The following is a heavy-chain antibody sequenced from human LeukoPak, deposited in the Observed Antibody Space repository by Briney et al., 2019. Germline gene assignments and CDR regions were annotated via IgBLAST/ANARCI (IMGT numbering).Heavy chain of an antibody. CDR2: ISSSGSTA. CDR3: ARMFEF. V-gene: IGHV3-48*03. J-gene: IGHJ4*02. Sequence: GGSLRLSCVVSGFTFSNYEMNWVRQAPGKGLEWVSYISSSGSTAYYADSVKGRFTISRDNAKNSLFLQMNSLRAEDTAVYFCARMFEFWGQGTLVTVSS. CDR1: GFTFSNYE.